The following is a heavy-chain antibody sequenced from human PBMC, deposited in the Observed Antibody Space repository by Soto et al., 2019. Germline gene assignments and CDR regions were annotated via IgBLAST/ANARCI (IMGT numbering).Heavy chain of an antibody. CDR1: GYTFTSYG. J-gene: IGHJ6*02. Sequence: GASVKVSCKASGYTFTSYGISWVRQAPGQGLEWMGWISAYNGNTNYAQKLQGRVTMTTDTSTSTAYMELRSLRSDDTAVYYCAREIYCSSTSCPDLLLSGMDVWGQGTTVTVSS. D-gene: IGHD2-2*01. CDR3: AREIYCSSTSCPDLLLSGMDV. V-gene: IGHV1-18*01. CDR2: ISAYNGNT.